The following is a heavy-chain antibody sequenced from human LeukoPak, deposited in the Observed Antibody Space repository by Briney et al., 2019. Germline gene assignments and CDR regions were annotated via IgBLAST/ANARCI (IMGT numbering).Heavy chain of an antibody. CDR1: GFTFSSYG. J-gene: IGHJ4*02. Sequence: GGSLRLSCAASGFTFSSYGMHWVRQAPGKGLEWVAVISYDGSNKYYADSVKGRFTISRDNSKDTLYLQMNSLRAEDTAAYYCARDLEFDYWGQGTLVTVSS. CDR3: ARDLEFDY. D-gene: IGHD1-1*01. CDR2: ISYDGSNK. V-gene: IGHV3-30*03.